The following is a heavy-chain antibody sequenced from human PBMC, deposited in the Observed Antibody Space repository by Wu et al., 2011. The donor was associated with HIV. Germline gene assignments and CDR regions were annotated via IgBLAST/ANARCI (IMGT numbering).Heavy chain of an antibody. CDR1: GGTFSNYA. V-gene: IGHV1-18*01. CDR3: ARDRHPMVGPWYYYYYMDV. Sequence: QVQLVQSGAEVKKPGSSVKVSCKASGGTFSNYAISWVRQAPGQGLEWMGGISADNGDTNYAQKLQGRVTMTTDTSTSTAYMELRSLRFDDTAVYYCARDRHPMVGPWYYYYYMDVWGKGTTVTVSS. D-gene: IGHD3-10*01. CDR2: ISADNGDT. J-gene: IGHJ6*03.